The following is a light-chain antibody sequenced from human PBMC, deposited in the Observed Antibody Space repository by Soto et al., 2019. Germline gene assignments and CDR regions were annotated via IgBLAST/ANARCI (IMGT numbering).Light chain of an antibody. V-gene: IGKV1-12*01. CDR3: KQCHSFPIT. J-gene: IGKJ5*01. CDR1: QNIDNW. CDR2: SAS. Sequence: DIQMTQTPSSVSATGGDRVTITCRASQNIDNWLAWYQQKPGKAPHLLIYSASTLQSGVPSRFSGSGSGTDFTLPTNSLQPEDFGTYYCKQCHSFPITFGQGTRLEI.